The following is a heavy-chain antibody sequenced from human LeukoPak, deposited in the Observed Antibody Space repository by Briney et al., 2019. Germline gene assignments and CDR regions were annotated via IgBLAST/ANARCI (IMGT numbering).Heavy chain of an antibody. Sequence: SETLSLTCSVSGDSISSGSYYWSWIRQPVGKGLEWIGRIYTSGSTNYIPSLKSRLTISVDTSKNQFSLRLSSVTAADTAVYYCARDAWFGAGRTFAYWGQGTLVTVSS. D-gene: IGHD3-10*01. CDR3: ARDAWFGAGRTFAY. CDR1: GDSISSGSYY. J-gene: IGHJ4*02. V-gene: IGHV4-61*02. CDR2: IYTSGST.